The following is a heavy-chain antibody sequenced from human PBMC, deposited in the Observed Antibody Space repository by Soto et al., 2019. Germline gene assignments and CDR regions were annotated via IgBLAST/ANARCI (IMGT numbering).Heavy chain of an antibody. CDR1: GFTFSSYS. CDR2: ISSSSSYI. V-gene: IGHV3-21*01. CDR3: AILAGIAAAGPRDY. Sequence: GGSLRLSCAASGFTFSSYSMNWVRQAPGKGLEWVSSISSSSSYIYYADSVKGRFTISRDNAKNSLYLQMNSLRAEDTAVYYCAILAGIAAAGPRDYWGQGTLVTAPQ. D-gene: IGHD6-13*01. J-gene: IGHJ4*02.